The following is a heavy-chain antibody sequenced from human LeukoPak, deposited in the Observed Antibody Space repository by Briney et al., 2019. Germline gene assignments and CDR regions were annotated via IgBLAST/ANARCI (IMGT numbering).Heavy chain of an antibody. Sequence: PSETLSLTCTVSGGSLTTRYWAWIRQPPGKGLEWIGFVSKTGNTNYNPSLKSRATISVDTSKNTFSLKLSSVTAADTAVYFCARRGAPSKFYYFDSWGQGTLVTVSS. J-gene: IGHJ4*02. CDR1: GGSLTTRY. V-gene: IGHV4-59*08. CDR3: ARRGAPSKFYYFDS. CDR2: VSKTGNT. D-gene: IGHD1-26*01.